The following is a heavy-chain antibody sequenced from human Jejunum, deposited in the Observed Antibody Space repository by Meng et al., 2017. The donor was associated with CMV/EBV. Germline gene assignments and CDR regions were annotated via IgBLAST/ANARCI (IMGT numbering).Heavy chain of an antibody. CDR3: TTVHYYAINY. CDR1: GLTFSDQY. D-gene: IGHD1-26*01. Sequence: QVRLGGSGGGLVKPGGSLRLSCAASGLTFSDQYMSWIRQAPGKGLELISYISSSGDYTNYADSVRGRFTVSRDNAKNSLYLQLNSLRAEDTALYYCTTVHYYAINYWGQGTLVTVSS. CDR2: ISSSGDYT. V-gene: IGHV3-11*06. J-gene: IGHJ4*02.